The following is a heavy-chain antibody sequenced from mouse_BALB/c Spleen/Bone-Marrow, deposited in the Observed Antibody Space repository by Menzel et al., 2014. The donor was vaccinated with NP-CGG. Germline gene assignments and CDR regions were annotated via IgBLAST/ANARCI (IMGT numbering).Heavy chain of an antibody. D-gene: IGHD1-1*01. J-gene: IGHJ3*01. CDR1: GYTFTSYW. CDR3: TRGDYYGSSSFAY. CDR2: IYPSDSYT. Sequence: QVQLQQPGAELVRPGASVKLSSKASGYTFTSYWINWVKQRPGQGLEWIGNIYPSDSYTNYNQKFKDQATLTVDKSSSTAYMHLTSPTSEDSAVYYCTRGDYYGSSSFAYWGQGTLVTVSA. V-gene: IGHV1-69*02.